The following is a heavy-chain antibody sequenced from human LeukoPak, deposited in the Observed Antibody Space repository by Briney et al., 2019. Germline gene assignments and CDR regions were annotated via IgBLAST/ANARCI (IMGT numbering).Heavy chain of an antibody. CDR1: GFTFRSYD. Sequence: PGGSLRLSCAASGFTFRSYDMHWVRQAPGKGLEWVAVISYDGSNKYYADSVKGRFTISRDKSKNTLYLQMNSLRAEDTAVYYCAKGVITFGGVIVQPFDYWGQGTLVTVSS. D-gene: IGHD3-16*02. CDR2: ISYDGSNK. CDR3: AKGVITFGGVIVQPFDY. V-gene: IGHV3-30*18. J-gene: IGHJ4*02.